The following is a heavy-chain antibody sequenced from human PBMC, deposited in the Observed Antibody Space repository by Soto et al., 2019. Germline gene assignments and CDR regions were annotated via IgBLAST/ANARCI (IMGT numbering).Heavy chain of an antibody. V-gene: IGHV4-59*01. Sequence: QVQLQESGPGLVKPSETLSLTCTVSGGSISSYYWNWIRQPPGKGLEWIGYIYYSGSTNYNPSLNSRVTLSVYTSKNQFSLKLSSVSAADTAVYYCAREGTTVDSYCYYCMDVWGQGTTVIVSS. D-gene: IGHD1-1*01. CDR2: IYYSGST. CDR1: GGSISSYY. CDR3: AREGTTVDSYCYYCMDV. J-gene: IGHJ6*02.